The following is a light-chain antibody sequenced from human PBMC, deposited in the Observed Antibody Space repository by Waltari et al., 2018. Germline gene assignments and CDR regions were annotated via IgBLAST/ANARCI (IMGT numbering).Light chain of an antibody. Sequence: DINMTQSPSSLSAPVGDRVTITCQASQDIKKSLNWFHQKAGKAPKVLIFDASNSQTGAPSRFSGSGSGTDFTFIISSLQPEDMGTYYCQQYHSVPLTFGGGTKVEIK. CDR3: QQYHSVPLT. J-gene: IGKJ4*01. CDR1: QDIKKS. V-gene: IGKV1-33*01. CDR2: DAS.